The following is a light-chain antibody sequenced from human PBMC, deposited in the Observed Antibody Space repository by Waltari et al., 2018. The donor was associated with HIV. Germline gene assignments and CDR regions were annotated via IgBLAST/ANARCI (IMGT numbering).Light chain of an antibody. CDR2: EDS. Sequence: SYELTQSPSVSVSPGQTARLTCSGDALPKQCAYWYQQQSGQAPVLVFYEDSKRPSGLPERVSSNNSGTMANLTFSRAQVEDDADDYCYATDSSGSHRVFGGGTLLTVL. V-gene: IGLV3-10*01. CDR1: ALPKQC. CDR3: YATDSSGSHRV. J-gene: IGLJ3*02.